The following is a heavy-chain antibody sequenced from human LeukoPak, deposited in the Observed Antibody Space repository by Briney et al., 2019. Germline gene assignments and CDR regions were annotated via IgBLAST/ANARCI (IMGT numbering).Heavy chain of an antibody. V-gene: IGHV3-23*01. D-gene: IGHD3-9*01. CDR3: AKDEVYDILTGPDY. CDR2: ISGSGGST. J-gene: IGHJ4*02. CDR1: GFTFSSYA. Sequence: PGGSLRLSCAASGFTFSSYAMSWVRQAPGKGLEWVSAISGSGGSTYYADSVKGRFTISRDNSKNTLYLQMNSLRAEDTAVYYCAKDEVYDILTGPDYWGQGTLVTVSS.